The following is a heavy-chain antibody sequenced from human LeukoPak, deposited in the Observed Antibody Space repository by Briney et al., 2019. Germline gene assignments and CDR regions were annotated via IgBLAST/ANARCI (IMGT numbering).Heavy chain of an antibody. CDR3: ARVTTGSTTLDS. CDR1: GASISCSIHY. CDR2: VYYSGGT. V-gene: IGHV4-39*02. J-gene: IGHJ5*01. Sequence: RTSETLSLTCAVSGASISCSIHYWGWVRQPPGKGLEWIGSVYYSGGTYYNPSLESRLTISVDTSNNRFSLKLKSVTAADTAVFYCARVTTGSTTLDSWGQGILVTVSS. D-gene: IGHD1-1*01.